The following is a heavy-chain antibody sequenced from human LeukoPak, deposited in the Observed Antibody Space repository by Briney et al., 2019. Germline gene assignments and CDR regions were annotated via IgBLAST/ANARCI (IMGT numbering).Heavy chain of an antibody. CDR2: IYYSGST. D-gene: IGHD5-12*01. CDR3: ASRDIVATINGFWRRYNWFDP. V-gene: IGHV4-39*01. CDR1: GGSISSSSYY. Sequence: PSETLSLTCTVSGGSISSSSYYWGWIRQPPGKGLEWIGSIYYSGSTYYNPSLKSRVTISVDTSKNQFSLKLSPVTAADTAVYYCASRDIVATINGFWRRYNWFDPWGQGTLVTVSS. J-gene: IGHJ5*02.